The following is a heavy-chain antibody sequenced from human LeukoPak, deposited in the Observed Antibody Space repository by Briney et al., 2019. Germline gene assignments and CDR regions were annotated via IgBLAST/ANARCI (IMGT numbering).Heavy chain of an antibody. V-gene: IGHV3-48*01. J-gene: IGHJ4*02. D-gene: IGHD3-16*01. CDR1: GFTFSSYS. CDR2: ISSSSSTI. Sequence: GRSLRLSCAASGFTFSSYSMNWVRQAPGKGLEWVSYISSSSSTIYYADSVKGRFTISRDNAKNSLYLQMNSLRAEDTAVYYCARVRTHGGFDYWGQGTLVTVSS. CDR3: ARVRTHGGFDY.